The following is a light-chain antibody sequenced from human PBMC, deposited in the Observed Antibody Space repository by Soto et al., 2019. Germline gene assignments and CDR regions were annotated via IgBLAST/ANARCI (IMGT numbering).Light chain of an antibody. CDR1: QSVSSN. V-gene: IGKV3-15*01. J-gene: IGKJ2*01. Sequence: EIVMPQSPATLSVSPGERATLSCRASQSVSSNFAWYQQKPGQAPRLLIYGASTRATGIPARFSGSGSGTEFTLTISSLQSEDFAVYYCQQYNNWPYTFGQGTKLEIK. CDR2: GAS. CDR3: QQYNNWPYT.